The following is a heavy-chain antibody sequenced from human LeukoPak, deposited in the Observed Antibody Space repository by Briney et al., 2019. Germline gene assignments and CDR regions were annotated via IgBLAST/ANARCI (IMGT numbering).Heavy chain of an antibody. D-gene: IGHD2-2*02. CDR3: ARAYRLLYGPFDY. CDR1: GGSFSTYY. J-gene: IGHJ4*02. CDR2: IDYSAST. Sequence: PSETLSLTCTVSGGSFSTYYWSWIRQPPGKGLEWIAYIDYSASTNYNPSRKSRVTISVDTSKNQFSLKLSSVTAADTAVYYCARAYRLLYGPFDYWGQGTLVTVSS. V-gene: IGHV4-59*01.